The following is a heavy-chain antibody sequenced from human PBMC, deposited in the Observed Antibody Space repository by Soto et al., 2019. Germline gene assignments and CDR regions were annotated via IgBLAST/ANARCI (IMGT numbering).Heavy chain of an antibody. V-gene: IGHV4-31*03. J-gene: IGHJ6*02. CDR2: IYYSGSI. Sequence: QVQLQESGPGLVKPSQTLSLTCTVSGGSISSGGYYWSWIRQHPGKGLEWIGYIYYSGSIYYNPSLKSRVTISVDTSKNQFSLKLSSVTAADTAVYYCARDLRSRGFYGMDVWGQGTTVTVSS. D-gene: IGHD3-10*01. CDR3: ARDLRSRGFYGMDV. CDR1: GGSISSGGYY.